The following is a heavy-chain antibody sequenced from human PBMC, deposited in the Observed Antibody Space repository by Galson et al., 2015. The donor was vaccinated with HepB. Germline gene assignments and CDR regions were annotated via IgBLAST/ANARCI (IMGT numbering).Heavy chain of an antibody. CDR1: GITFSSEW. D-gene: IGHD7-27*01. V-gene: IGHV3-7*03. CDR2: IKPDGSEK. Sequence: SLRLSCAASGITFSSEWMHWVRQAPGKGPEWVANIKPDGSEKYYVDSVRGRFTISRDNAKNSLYLQMSSLRVEDTALYYCATAGAPWGQGTLVTVSS. CDR3: ATAGAP. J-gene: IGHJ5*02.